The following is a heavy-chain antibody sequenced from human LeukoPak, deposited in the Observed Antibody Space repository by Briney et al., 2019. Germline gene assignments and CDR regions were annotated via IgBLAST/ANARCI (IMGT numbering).Heavy chain of an antibody. V-gene: IGHV3-7*01. CDR2: INQHGSES. J-gene: IGHJ4*02. Sequence: GGSLRLSCEASGFTFSTYWMTWVRQAPGKGLGWVASINQHGSESYYVDSVKGRFIISRDNAKNSLYLHMSSLRGDDMAVYYCARGGLFRYGGTSGDYWGQGTLVTVSS. D-gene: IGHD4/OR15-4a*01. CDR3: ARGGLFRYGGTSGDY. CDR1: GFTFSTYW.